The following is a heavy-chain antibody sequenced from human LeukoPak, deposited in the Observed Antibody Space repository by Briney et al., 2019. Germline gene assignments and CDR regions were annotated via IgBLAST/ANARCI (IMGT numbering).Heavy chain of an antibody. V-gene: IGHV4-59*08. CDR2: IYYSGST. CDR1: GGSISIYY. D-gene: IGHD5-18*01. CDR3: ARLEVTAMVDY. Sequence: PSETLSLTCTVSGGSISIYYWSWIRQPPGKGLEWIGYIYYSGSTNYNPSLKSRVTISVDTSKNQFSLKLSSVTAADTAVYYCARLEVTAMVDYWGQGTLVTVSS. J-gene: IGHJ4*02.